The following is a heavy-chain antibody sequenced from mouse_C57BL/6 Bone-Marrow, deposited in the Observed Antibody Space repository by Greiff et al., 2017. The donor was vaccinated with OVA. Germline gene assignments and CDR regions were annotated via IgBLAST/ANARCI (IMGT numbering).Heavy chain of an antibody. J-gene: IGHJ2*01. Sequence: QVQLQQSGAELVKPGASVKMSCKASGYTFTTYPIEWMKQNHGKSLEWIGNFHPYNDDTTYNEKFKGKATLTVEKSSSTVYLELSRLTSDDSAVYYCARMKGLRQGSRYFDYWGQGTTLTVSS. V-gene: IGHV1-47*01. CDR1: GYTFTTYP. D-gene: IGHD2-4*01. CDR2: FHPYNDDT. CDR3: ARMKGLRQGSRYFDY.